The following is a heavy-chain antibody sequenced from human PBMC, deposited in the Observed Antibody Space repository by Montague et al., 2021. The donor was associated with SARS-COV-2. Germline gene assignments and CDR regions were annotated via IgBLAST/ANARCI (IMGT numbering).Heavy chain of an antibody. CDR3: ARSHYDILTGYYTVFDY. J-gene: IGHJ4*03. D-gene: IGHD3-9*01. V-gene: IGHV2-70*01. Sequence: PALVKPTQTLTLTCTFSGFSLSTSGMCVSWIRQPPRKALEWLALIDWDDDKYYSTSLKTRLTISKDTSKNQVVLTMTNMDPVDTATYYCARSHYDILTGYYTVFDYWGKGTTVTVSS. CDR2: IDWDDDK. CDR1: GFSLSTSGMC.